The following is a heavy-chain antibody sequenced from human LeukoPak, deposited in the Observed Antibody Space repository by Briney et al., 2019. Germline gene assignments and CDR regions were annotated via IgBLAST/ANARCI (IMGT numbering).Heavy chain of an antibody. CDR3: ARDRATNWFDP. V-gene: IGHV4-59*01. Sequence: SETLSLTCTVSGGSISSYYWSWIRQPPGKGLEWIGYIFYSGSTNYNPSLKSRVTISVDTSKNQFSLKLSSVTAADTAVYYCARDRATNWFDPWGQGTLVTVSS. CDR1: GGSISSYY. CDR2: IFYSGST. J-gene: IGHJ5*02.